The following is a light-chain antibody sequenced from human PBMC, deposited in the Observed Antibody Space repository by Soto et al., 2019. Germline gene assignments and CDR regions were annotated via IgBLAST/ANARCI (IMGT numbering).Light chain of an antibody. CDR1: SGHSSYI. CDR2: LEGSGSY. J-gene: IGLJ1*01. V-gene: IGLV4-60*03. CDR3: ISYRGSDTSYV. Sequence: QPVLTQSSSASASLGSSVKLTCTLSSGHSSYIIAWHQQQPGKAPRYLMKLEGSGSYNKGSGVPDRFSGSSSGADRYLTISNLQSEDEADYYCISYRGSDTSYVFGTGTKVTVL.